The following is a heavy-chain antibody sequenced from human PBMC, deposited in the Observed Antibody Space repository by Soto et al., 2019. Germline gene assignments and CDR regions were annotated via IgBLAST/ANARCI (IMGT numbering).Heavy chain of an antibody. CDR1: GGSISSSY. CDR2: IYYSGST. D-gene: IGHD5-18*01. V-gene: IGHV4-59*01. J-gene: IGHJ4*02. CDR3: ARHRYSYGVYYFDY. Sequence: SETLSLTCTVSGGSISSSYWSWIRQPPGKGLEWIGYIYYSGSTNYNPSLKSRVTISVDTSKNQFSLKLSSVTAADTAVYYCARHRYSYGVYYFDYWGQGTLVTVSS.